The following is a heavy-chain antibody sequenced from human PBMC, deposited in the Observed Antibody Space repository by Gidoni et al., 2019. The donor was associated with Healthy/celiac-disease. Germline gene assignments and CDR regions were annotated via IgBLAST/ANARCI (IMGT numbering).Heavy chain of an antibody. CDR1: GGSISSHY. J-gene: IGHJ6*02. Sequence: QVQLQESGPGLVKPSETLSLTCTVSGGSISSHYWRWIRQPPGKGLEWIGYIYSSGSTNYNPSLKSRVTISVDKSKNQFSLKLSSVTAADTAVYYCARAFRGAMVRGVISYYGMDVWGQGTTVTVSS. CDR3: ARAFRGAMVRGVISYYGMDV. V-gene: IGHV4-59*11. D-gene: IGHD3-10*01. CDR2: IYSSGST.